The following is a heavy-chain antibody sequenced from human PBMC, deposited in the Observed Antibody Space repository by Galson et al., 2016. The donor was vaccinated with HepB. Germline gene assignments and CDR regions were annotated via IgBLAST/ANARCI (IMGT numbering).Heavy chain of an antibody. CDR2: IWYDGSNK. J-gene: IGHJ4*02. Sequence: SLRLSCAASGFTFSSYGMHWVRQAPGKGLEWVALIWYDGSNKEYADSVKGRFTISRDNSKNTLNLQMNSLRAEDTAVYYCARDPRRDAYNRPFDNWGQGILVTVSS. D-gene: IGHD5-24*01. V-gene: IGHV3-33*01. CDR1: GFTFSSYG. CDR3: ARDPRRDAYNRPFDN.